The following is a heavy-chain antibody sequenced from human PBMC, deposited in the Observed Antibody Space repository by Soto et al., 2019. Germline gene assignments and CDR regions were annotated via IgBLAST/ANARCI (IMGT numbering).Heavy chain of an antibody. V-gene: IGHV4-61*01. D-gene: IGHD2-21*01. CDR2: IYYSGST. CDR1: DGSVSSGSYY. J-gene: IGHJ3*02. CDR3: ARYRGDPTGAFDI. Sequence: QVQLQESGPGLVKPSETLSLTCTVSDGSVSSGSYYWNWIRQPPGKGLEWIGFIYYSGSTHYNPSLQSRVTITADTSRNQFSLRLSSVTAADTAIYYCARYRGDPTGAFDIWGQGTMVTVSS.